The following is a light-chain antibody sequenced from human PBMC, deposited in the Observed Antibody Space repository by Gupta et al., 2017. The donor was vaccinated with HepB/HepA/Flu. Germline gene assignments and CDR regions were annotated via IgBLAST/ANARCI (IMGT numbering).Light chain of an antibody. J-gene: IGLJ2*01. CDR2: DVS. CDR3: CSYAANYICDVV. CDR1: SRDVGGYNY. Sequence: QSALTQPRSVSGSPGQSVTISCTGTSRDVGGYNYVSWYQQHPGKAPKLIIYDVSERPSGVPDRFSGSKSGITASLTISGLQAEEEADYYCCSYAANYICDVVFGAGTKLSVL. V-gene: IGLV2-11*01.